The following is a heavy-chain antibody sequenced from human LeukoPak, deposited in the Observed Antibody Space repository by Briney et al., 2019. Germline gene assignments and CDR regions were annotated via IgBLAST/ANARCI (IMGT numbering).Heavy chain of an antibody. V-gene: IGHV3-66*01. J-gene: IGHJ3*02. Sequence: GGPLRPSCAASEFTVSRNYMSWVRQAPGKGLEWVSVIYSGGSTYYADSVKGRFTISRDNSKNTLYLQMNSLRAEDTAVYYCSHGAVDSFDIWGQGTMVTVSS. CDR3: SHGAVDSFDI. D-gene: IGHD4-17*01. CDR2: IYSGGST. CDR1: EFTVSRNY.